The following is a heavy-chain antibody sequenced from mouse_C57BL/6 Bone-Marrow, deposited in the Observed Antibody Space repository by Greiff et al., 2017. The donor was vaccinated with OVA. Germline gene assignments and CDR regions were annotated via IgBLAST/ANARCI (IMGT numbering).Heavy chain of an antibody. V-gene: IGHV8-8*01. CDR2: IWWDDDK. D-gene: IGHD1-1*01. CDR1: GFSLSTFGMG. CDR3: ARIDYYGSRYYAMDY. J-gene: IGHJ4*01. Sequence: VMLVESGPGILQPSQTLSLTCSFSGFSLSTFGMGVGWIRQPSGKGLEWLAHIWWDDDKYYNPALKSRLTISKDTSKNQVFLKIANVDTADTATYYCARIDYYGSRYYAMDYWGQGTSVTVSS.